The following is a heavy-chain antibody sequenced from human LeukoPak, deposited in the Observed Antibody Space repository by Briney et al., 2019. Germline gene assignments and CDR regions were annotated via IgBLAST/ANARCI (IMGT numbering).Heavy chain of an antibody. CDR3: ARHEYSGSYYGLSWFDP. CDR1: GGSISSSGYY. D-gene: IGHD1-26*01. V-gene: IGHV4-39*01. CDR2: IYYSGST. Sequence: PSETLSLTCTVSGGSISSSGYYWGWIRQPPGQGLEWIASIYYSGSTYYDPSLNSRVTISVDTSKNQLSLKLSSLTSADTAVYYCARHEYSGSYYGLSWFDPWGQGTLVTVSS. J-gene: IGHJ5*02.